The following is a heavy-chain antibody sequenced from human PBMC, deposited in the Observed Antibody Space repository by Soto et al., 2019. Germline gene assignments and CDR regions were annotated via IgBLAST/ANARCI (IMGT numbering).Heavy chain of an antibody. Sequence: ASVKVSCKASGYTFTSYGISWVRQAPGQGLEWMGWIGAYNGNTNYAQKLQGRVTMTTDTSTSTAYMELRSLRSDDTAVYYCARGPPLNYDILTGPLGMDVWGQGTTVTVSS. J-gene: IGHJ6*02. D-gene: IGHD3-9*01. CDR1: GYTFTSYG. V-gene: IGHV1-18*01. CDR2: IGAYNGNT. CDR3: ARGPPLNYDILTGPLGMDV.